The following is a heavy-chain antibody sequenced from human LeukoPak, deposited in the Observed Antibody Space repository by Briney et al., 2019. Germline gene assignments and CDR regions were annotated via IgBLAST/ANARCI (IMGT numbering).Heavy chain of an antibody. CDR2: FDPEDGET. J-gene: IGHJ6*03. Sequence: GASVKVSCKVSGYTLTELSMHWVRQAPGKGLEWMGGFDPEDGETIYAQKFQGRVTMTEDTSTDTAYMELSSLRSEDTAVYYCARGSPLRGHYYYYMDVWGKGTTVTVSS. CDR3: ARGSPLRGHYYYYMDV. D-gene: IGHD3-10*01. V-gene: IGHV1-24*01. CDR1: GYTLTELS.